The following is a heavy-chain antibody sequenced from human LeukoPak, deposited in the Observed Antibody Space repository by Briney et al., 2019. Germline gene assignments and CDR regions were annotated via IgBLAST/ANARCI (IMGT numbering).Heavy chain of an antibody. CDR3: ARGNYYDSSGKEYFDP. CDR2: IYYSGST. Sequence: PSETLSLTCAVYGGSFSGYYWSWIRQHPGKGLEWIGYIYYSGSTYYNPSLKSRVTISVDTSKNQFSLKLSSVTAADTAVYYCARGNYYDSSGKEYFDPWGQGTLVTVSS. D-gene: IGHD3-22*01. CDR1: GGSFSGYY. J-gene: IGHJ5*02. V-gene: IGHV4-31*11.